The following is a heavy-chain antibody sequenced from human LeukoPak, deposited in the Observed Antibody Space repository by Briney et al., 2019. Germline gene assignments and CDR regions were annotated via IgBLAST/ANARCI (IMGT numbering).Heavy chain of an antibody. J-gene: IGHJ5*02. D-gene: IGHD4-17*01. Sequence: PSETLSLTCTVSGGSISSYYWIWIRQPPGKGLEWIGYIYYRGRTNYNPSLKSRVTISVDTSKNQFSLKLSSVTAADTAVYYCAKDYGDYSLAWGQGTLVTVSS. V-gene: IGHV4-59*12. CDR2: IYYRGRT. CDR1: GGSISSYY. CDR3: AKDYGDYSLA.